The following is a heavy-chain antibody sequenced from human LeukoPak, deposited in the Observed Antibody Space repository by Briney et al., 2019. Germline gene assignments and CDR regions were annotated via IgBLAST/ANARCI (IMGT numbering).Heavy chain of an antibody. D-gene: IGHD5-18*01. V-gene: IGHV1-18*01. J-gene: IGHJ6*03. CDR3: ARSYGYNYYYYYYMDV. Sequence: GASVKVSCKACGYTFTSYRISWVRQAPGQGLAWMGWISAYNGNTNYAQKLQGRVTMTTDTSTSTANMELRSLRSDDTAVYYCARSYGYNYYYYYYMDVWGKGTTVTVSS. CDR1: GYTFTSYR. CDR2: ISAYNGNT.